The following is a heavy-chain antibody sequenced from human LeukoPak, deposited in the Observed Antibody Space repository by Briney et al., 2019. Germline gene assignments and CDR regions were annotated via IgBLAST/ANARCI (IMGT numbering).Heavy chain of an antibody. D-gene: IGHD6-13*01. CDR1: GYTFTGYY. Sequence: GASVKVSCKASGYTFTGYYMHWVRQAPGQGLEWMGWINPNSGGTNYAHKFQGRVTMTRDTSISTAYMELSSLRSEDTAVYYCARSSTRKIDRAAAGTGDISWFDPWGQGTLVTVSS. CDR3: ARSSTRKIDRAAAGTGDISWFDP. J-gene: IGHJ5*02. V-gene: IGHV1-2*07. CDR2: INPNSGGT.